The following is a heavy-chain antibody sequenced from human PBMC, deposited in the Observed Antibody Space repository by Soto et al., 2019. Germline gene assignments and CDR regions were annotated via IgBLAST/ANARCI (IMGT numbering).Heavy chain of an antibody. CDR2: INSDGSRT. D-gene: IGHD4-4*01. CDR1: GFTFTDYW. Sequence: GGSLRLSCAASGFTFTDYWTHWVRQAPGKGLVWVSRINSDGSRTSYADSVTGRFTISRDNAKNTLYLQMNSLRVEDTALYYCARETYRGFYFDYWGQGTLVTVS. J-gene: IGHJ4*02. CDR3: ARETYRGFYFDY. V-gene: IGHV3-74*01.